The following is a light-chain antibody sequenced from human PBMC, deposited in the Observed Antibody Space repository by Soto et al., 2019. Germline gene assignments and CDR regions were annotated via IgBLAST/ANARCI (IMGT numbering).Light chain of an antibody. V-gene: IGKV3-11*01. Sequence: EIVLTQSPATLSLSPGETATLSCRASESVSRYLAWYQQKPGQAPRLLIYDASNRATGIPTRFSGGGSGTDFTLTISSLEPDDFAVYYCQQRSRTFGGGTKVEI. J-gene: IGKJ4*01. CDR2: DAS. CDR1: ESVSRY. CDR3: QQRSRT.